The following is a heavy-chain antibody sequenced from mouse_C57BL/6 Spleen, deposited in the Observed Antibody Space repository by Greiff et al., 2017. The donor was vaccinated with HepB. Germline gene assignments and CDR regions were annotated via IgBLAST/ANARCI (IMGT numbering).Heavy chain of an antibody. CDR1: GFTFSSYT. D-gene: IGHD2-1*01. Sequence: DVMLVESGGGLVKPGGSLKLSCAASGFTFSSYTMSWVRQTPEKRLEWVATISGGGGNTYYPDSVKGRFTISRDNAKNTLYLQMSSLRSEDTALYYCARHSYGNYLAWFAYWGQGTLVTVSA. V-gene: IGHV5-9*01. CDR3: ARHSYGNYLAWFAY. CDR2: ISGGGGNT. J-gene: IGHJ3*01.